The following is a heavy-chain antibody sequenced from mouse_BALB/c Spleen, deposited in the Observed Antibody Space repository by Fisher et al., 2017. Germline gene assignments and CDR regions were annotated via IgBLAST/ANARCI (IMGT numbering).Heavy chain of an antibody. D-gene: IGHD2-3*01. Sequence: KFKGKATLTVDNSSSTAYMELRSLTSEDSAVYYCARLADGYHWYFDVWGAGTTVTVSS. V-gene: IGHV1-26*01. CDR3: ARLADGYHWYFDV. J-gene: IGHJ1*01.